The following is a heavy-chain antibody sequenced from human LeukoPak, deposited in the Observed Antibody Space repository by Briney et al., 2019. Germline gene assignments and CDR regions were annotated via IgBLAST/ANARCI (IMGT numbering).Heavy chain of an antibody. CDR2: IYYSGST. CDR3: ARGAVYPYYYDSSGYSPSAFDI. V-gene: IGHV4-59*01. D-gene: IGHD3-22*01. Sequence: KASETLSLTCTVSGGSISSYYWSWIRQPPGKGLEWIGYIYYSGSTNYNPSLKSRVTISVDTSKNQFSLKLSSVTAADTAVYYCARGAVYPYYYDSSGYSPSAFDIWGQGTMVTVSS. CDR1: GGSISSYY. J-gene: IGHJ3*02.